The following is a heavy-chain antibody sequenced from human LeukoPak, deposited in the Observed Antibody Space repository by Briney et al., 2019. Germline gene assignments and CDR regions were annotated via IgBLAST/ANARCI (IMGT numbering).Heavy chain of an antibody. V-gene: IGHV4-59*01. CDR3: ARTGYHDFWSGYQDN. Sequence: PSETLSLTCTVSGGSISSYYWSWIRQPPGKGLEWIGYIYYSGSTNYNPSLKSRVTISVDTSKNQFSLKLSSVTAADTAVYYCARTGYHDFWSGYQDNWGQGTLVTVSS. CDR1: GGSISSYY. J-gene: IGHJ4*02. CDR2: IYYSGST. D-gene: IGHD3-3*01.